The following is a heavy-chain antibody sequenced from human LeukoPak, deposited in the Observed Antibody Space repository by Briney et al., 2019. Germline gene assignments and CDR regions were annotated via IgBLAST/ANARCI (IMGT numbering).Heavy chain of an antibody. CDR1: GFTFSGYA. D-gene: IGHD2-15*01. CDR3: AKNLYCGGGSCYPSALGMDV. Sequence: GGSLRLSCAASGFTFSGYAMSWVRQAPGKGLEWVSSISGSGNRTYYADSVKGRFTISRDNSKNTLFLQMNSLRAEDTAVYYCAKNLYCGGGSCYPSALGMDVWGQGTTVTVSS. J-gene: IGHJ6*02. V-gene: IGHV3-23*01. CDR2: ISGSGNRT.